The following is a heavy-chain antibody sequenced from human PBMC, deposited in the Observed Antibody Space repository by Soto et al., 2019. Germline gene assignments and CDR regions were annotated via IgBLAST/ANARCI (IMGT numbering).Heavy chain of an antibody. D-gene: IGHD2-15*01. CDR1: GYSFTSYW. Sequence: PGESLKISCKGSGYSFTSYWIGWVRQMPGKGLEWMGIIYPGDSDTRYSPSFQGQVTISADKSISTAYLQWSSLKASDTAMYYCARLDKLGYCSGGSCYWFDPWGQGTLVTVSS. V-gene: IGHV5-51*01. J-gene: IGHJ5*02. CDR3: ARLDKLGYCSGGSCYWFDP. CDR2: IYPGDSDT.